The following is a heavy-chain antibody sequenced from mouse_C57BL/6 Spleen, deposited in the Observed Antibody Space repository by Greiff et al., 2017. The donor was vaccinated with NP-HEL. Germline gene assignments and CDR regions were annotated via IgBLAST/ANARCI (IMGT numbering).Heavy chain of an antibody. V-gene: IGHV5-17*01. J-gene: IGHJ3*01. CDR2: ISSGSSTI. CDR1: GFTFSDYG. Sequence: VQLQQSGGGLVKPGGSLKLSCAASGFTFSDYGMHWVRQAPEKGLEWVAYISSGSSTIYYADTVKGRFTISRDNAKNTLFLQMTSLRSEDTAMYYCARPTIVPAWFAYWGQGTLVTVSA. CDR3: ARPTIVPAWFAY. D-gene: IGHD2-5*01.